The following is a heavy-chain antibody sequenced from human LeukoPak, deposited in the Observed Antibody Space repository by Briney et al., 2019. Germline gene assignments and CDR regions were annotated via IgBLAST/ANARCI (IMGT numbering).Heavy chain of an antibody. CDR1: GFTFSNAW. Sequence: GGSLRLSCAASGFTFSNAWMSWVRQAPGKGLEWLGRIKSKTEGATADYAAAVRDRFTISRDDSKNTLYLQMNSLKTEDTAVYFCSATNYRGPRNRGQGTLVTVSS. CDR3: SATNYRGPRN. V-gene: IGHV3-15*01. D-gene: IGHD1-14*01. CDR2: IKSKTEGATA. J-gene: IGHJ4*02.